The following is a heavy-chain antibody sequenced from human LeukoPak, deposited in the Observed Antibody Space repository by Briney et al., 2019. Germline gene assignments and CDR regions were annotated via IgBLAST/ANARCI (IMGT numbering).Heavy chain of an antibody. CDR1: GFTFSSHE. J-gene: IGHJ4*02. CDR3: AKGKWYPDY. V-gene: IGHV3-48*03. CDR2: ISGSGSTI. Sequence: PGGSLRLSCAASGFTFSSHEVNWVRQAPGKGLEWVSYISGSGSTIYYADSVKGRFTISRDNAMNSLYLQLNSLRADDTAVYYCAKGKWYPDYWGQGILVTVSS. D-gene: IGHD2-15*01.